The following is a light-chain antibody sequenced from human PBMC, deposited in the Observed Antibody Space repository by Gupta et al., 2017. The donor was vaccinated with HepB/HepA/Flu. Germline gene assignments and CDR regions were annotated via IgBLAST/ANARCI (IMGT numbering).Light chain of an antibody. CDR1: QSVSSN. V-gene: IGKV3-15*01. J-gene: IGKJ2*04. Sequence: EIVMTQSPATLSVSPGERATLSCRASQSVSSNLTWYQQNPGQAPRLLIYGASTRATGIPARFSGSGSGTEFTLTISSLQSEDFAVYYCQQYNNWPPMCSCGQGTKLEIK. CDR3: QQYNNWPPMCS. CDR2: GAS.